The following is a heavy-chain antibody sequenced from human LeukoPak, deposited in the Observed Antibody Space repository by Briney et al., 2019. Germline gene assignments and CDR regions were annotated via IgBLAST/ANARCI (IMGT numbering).Heavy chain of an antibody. CDR2: ISAYNGNT. D-gene: IGHD1-26*01. J-gene: IGHJ4*02. V-gene: IGHV1-18*01. CDR3: ARDLQYSGSYEANFDY. Sequence: GASVKVSCKASGYTFTSYGISWVRQAPGQGLEWMGGISAYNGNTNYAQKLQGRGTMTTDTSTSTAYMELRSLRSDDTAVYYCARDLQYSGSYEANFDYWGQGTLVTVSS. CDR1: GYTFTSYG.